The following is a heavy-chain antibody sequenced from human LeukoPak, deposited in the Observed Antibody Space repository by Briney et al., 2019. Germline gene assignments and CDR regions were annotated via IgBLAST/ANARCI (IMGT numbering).Heavy chain of an antibody. CDR1: GGSFSGYY. V-gene: IGHV4-34*01. CDR3: ARGWGEDIVVVVAATPSYFDY. CDR2: INHSGST. D-gene: IGHD2-15*01. J-gene: IGHJ4*02. Sequence: SETLSLTCAVYGGSFSGYYWSWLRQPPGKGLEWIGEINHSGSTNYNPSLKSRVTISVDTSKNQFSLKLSSVTAADTAVYYCARGWGEDIVVVVAATPSYFDYWGQGTLVTVSS.